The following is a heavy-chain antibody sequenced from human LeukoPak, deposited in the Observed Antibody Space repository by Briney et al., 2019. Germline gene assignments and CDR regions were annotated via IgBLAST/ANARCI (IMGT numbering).Heavy chain of an antibody. Sequence: GGSLRLSCAASGFPFSRLGMHWVRQAPGKGLEWVAVISYDGSNKYYADSVKGRFTISRDNSKNTLYLQMNSLRAEDTAVYYCAKGRILWFGESPFDYWGQGTLVTVSS. CDR1: GFPFSRLG. V-gene: IGHV3-30*18. CDR2: ISYDGSNK. CDR3: AKGRILWFGESPFDY. D-gene: IGHD3-10*01. J-gene: IGHJ4*02.